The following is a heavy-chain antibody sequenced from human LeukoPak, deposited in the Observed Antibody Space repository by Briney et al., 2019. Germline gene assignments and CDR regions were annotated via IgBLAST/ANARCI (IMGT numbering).Heavy chain of an antibody. D-gene: IGHD3-3*01. CDR1: GYSISSGYY. J-gene: IGHJ6*03. CDR2: IYHSGST. V-gene: IGHV4-38-2*01. CDR3: ARQTYYDFWSGWSDYYYYMDV. Sequence: SETLSLTCAVSGYSISSGYYWGWIRPPPGKGLEWIGIIYHSGSTYYNPSLKSRVTISVDTSKNQFSLKLSSVTAADTAVYYCARQTYYDFWSGWSDYYYYMDVWGKGTTVTVSS.